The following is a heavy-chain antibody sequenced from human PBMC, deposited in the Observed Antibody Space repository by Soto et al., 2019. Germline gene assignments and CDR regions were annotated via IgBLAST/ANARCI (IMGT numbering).Heavy chain of an antibody. V-gene: IGHV1-2*04. CDR1: GYTFTGYY. J-gene: IGHJ3*02. CDR3: ARLRAGLPDSDGAFDI. Sequence: ASVKVSCKASGYTFTGYYMHWVRQAPGQGLEWMGWINPNSGGTNYAQKFQGWVTMTRDTSISTAYMELSRLRSDDTAVYYCARLRAGLPDSDGAFDIWGQGTMVTVSS. CDR2: INPNSGGT. D-gene: IGHD2-2*01.